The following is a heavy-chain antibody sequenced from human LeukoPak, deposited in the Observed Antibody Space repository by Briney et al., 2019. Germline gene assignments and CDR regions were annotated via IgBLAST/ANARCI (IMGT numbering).Heavy chain of an antibody. J-gene: IGHJ6*03. CDR2: IYHSGST. CDR1: GYSISSGYY. Sequence: KASETLSLTCTVSGYSISSGYYWGWIRQPPGKGLEWIGSIYHSGSTYYNPSLKSRVTISVDTSKNQFSLKLSSVTAADTAVYYCARADYSSTWSHDYYYMDVWGKRTTVTVSS. D-gene: IGHD6-13*01. CDR3: ARADYSSTWSHDYYYMDV. V-gene: IGHV4-38-2*02.